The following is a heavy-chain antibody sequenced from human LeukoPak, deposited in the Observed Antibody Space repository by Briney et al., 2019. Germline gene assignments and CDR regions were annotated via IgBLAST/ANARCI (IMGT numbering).Heavy chain of an antibody. CDR1: GGTFSSYA. CDR3: AIAGFRSYSSSWASIFDAFDI. Sequence: SVKVSCKASGGTFSSYAISWVRQAPGQGLEWMGGIIPSFGTANYAQKFQGRVTITADESTSTAYMELSSLRSEDTAVYYCAIAGFRSYSSSWASIFDAFDIWGQGTMVTVSS. CDR2: IIPSFGTA. V-gene: IGHV1-69*13. J-gene: IGHJ3*02. D-gene: IGHD6-13*01.